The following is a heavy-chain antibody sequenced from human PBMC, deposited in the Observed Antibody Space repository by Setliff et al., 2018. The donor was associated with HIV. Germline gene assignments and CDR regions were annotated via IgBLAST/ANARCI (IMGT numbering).Heavy chain of an antibody. V-gene: IGHV3-23*01. CDR3: AKTYNWNDVHYYYMDV. Sequence: GGSLRLSCAASGFTFTTDAMNWVRQAPGKGLEWVSSITESGGTYYADSVKGRFTISRDNSKNTLYLQMNSLRAEDTAVYYCAKTYNWNDVHYYYMDVWGKGTTVTVSS. D-gene: IGHD1-1*01. CDR2: ITESGGT. J-gene: IGHJ6*03. CDR1: GFTFTTDA.